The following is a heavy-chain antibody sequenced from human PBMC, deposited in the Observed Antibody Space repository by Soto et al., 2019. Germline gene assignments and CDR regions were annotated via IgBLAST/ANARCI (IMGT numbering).Heavy chain of an antibody. CDR2: INPNSGGT. V-gene: IGHV1-2*02. Sequence: ASVKVSCKASGYTFTGYYMHWVRQAPGQGLEWMGWINPNSGGTNYAQKFQGRVTMTRDTSISTAYMELSRLRSDDTAVYYCARERGLTATVHLGPLDFNYFDYWGKGTLVTVSS. D-gene: IGHD1-7*01. CDR3: ARERGLTATVHLGPLDFNYFDY. CDR1: GYTFTGYY. J-gene: IGHJ4*02.